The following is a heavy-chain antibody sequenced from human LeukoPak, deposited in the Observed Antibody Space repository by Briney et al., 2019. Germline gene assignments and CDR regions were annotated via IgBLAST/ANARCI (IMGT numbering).Heavy chain of an antibody. CDR3: ARDFDWLLYRGPIDY. CDR2: ISYDGSNK. J-gene: IGHJ4*02. D-gene: IGHD3-9*01. CDR1: GFTFSSYA. Sequence: GRSLRLSCAASGFTFSSYAMHWVRQAPGKGLEWVAVISYDGSNKYYADSVKGRFTISRDNSKNTLYLQMNSLRAGDTAVYYCARDFDWLLYRGPIDYWGQGTLVTVSS. V-gene: IGHV3-30*04.